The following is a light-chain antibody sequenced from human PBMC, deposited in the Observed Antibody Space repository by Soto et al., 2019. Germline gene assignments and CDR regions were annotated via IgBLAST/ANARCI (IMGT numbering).Light chain of an antibody. CDR1: QSVSSNY. CDR2: GAY. V-gene: IGKV3-20*01. J-gene: IGKJ1*01. Sequence: EVMLTQSPGTLSLSPGERATLSCRASQSVSSNYLAWYQQKSGQAPRLLIYGAYNRATGIPDRFSGSGSVTDFTLTIRRLEPEDFALYYCQQYDTSPRTFGQGTKVEIK. CDR3: QQYDTSPRT.